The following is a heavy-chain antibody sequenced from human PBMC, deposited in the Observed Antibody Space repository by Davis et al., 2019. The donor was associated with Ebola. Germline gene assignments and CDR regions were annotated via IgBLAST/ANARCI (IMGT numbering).Heavy chain of an antibody. CDR3: ARGGRGPRADAFDI. D-gene: IGHD3-10*01. V-gene: IGHV1-58*02. J-gene: IGHJ3*02. CDR1: GYTFTSYY. Sequence: SVKVSCKASGYTFTSYYMHWVRQAPGQRLEWIGWIVVGSGNTNYAQKFQERVTITRDTSTSTVYMELSSLRSEDTAVYYCARGGRGPRADAFDIWGQGTMVTVSS. CDR2: IVVGSGNT.